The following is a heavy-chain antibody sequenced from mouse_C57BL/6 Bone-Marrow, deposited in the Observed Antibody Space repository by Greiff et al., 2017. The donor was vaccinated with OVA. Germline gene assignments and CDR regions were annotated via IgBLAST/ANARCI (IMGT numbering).Heavy chain of an antibody. Sequence: QVQLQQSGAELARPGASVKLSCKASGYTFTSYGISWVKQRTGQGLEWIGEIYPRSGNTYYNEKFKGKATLTADKSSSTAYMELRSLTSEDSAVYFCASGYDGYYVAWFAYWGQGTLVTVSA. V-gene: IGHV1-81*01. CDR1: GYTFTSYG. J-gene: IGHJ3*01. D-gene: IGHD2-3*01. CDR3: ASGYDGYYVAWFAY. CDR2: IYPRSGNT.